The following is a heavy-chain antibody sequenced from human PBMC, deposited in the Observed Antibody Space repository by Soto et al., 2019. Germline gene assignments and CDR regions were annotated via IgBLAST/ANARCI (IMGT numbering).Heavy chain of an antibody. D-gene: IGHD3-22*01. CDR2: TYHSGNP. V-gene: IGHV4-30-2*05. CDR3: ARENPYYDSSGYYPFDY. Sequence: PSETLSLTCDVSGDTISTGGYTWAWIRQPPGKALEWIGHTYHSGNPYYNPSLKSRVTISVDTSKNQFSLKLSSVTAADTAVYYCARENPYYDSSGYYPFDYWGQGTLVTVSS. CDR1: GDTISTGGYT. J-gene: IGHJ4*02.